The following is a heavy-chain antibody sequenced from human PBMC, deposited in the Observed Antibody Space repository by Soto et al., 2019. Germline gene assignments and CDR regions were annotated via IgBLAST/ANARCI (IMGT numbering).Heavy chain of an antibody. CDR2: INPSGGST. D-gene: IGHD2-15*01. CDR1: GYTFTNYY. CDR3: AREGDDIVIQVAAPLYPSSYGMDV. J-gene: IGHJ6*02. V-gene: IGHV1-46*04. Sequence: QVQLVQSGAEVKKPGASVKVSCKASGYTFTNYYMHWVRQAPGQGLEWMGIINPSGGSTSYSQKLQGRVTMTRDTSTSTVYMELSSLRSEDTAVYYCAREGDDIVIQVAAPLYPSSYGMDVWGQGTTVTVSS.